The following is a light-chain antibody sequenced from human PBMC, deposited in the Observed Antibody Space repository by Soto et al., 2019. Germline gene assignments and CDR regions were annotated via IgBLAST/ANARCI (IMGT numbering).Light chain of an antibody. V-gene: IGKV3-20*01. CDR1: QRVSNSY. CDR3: QNYDTSPYT. CDR2: DAS. J-gene: IGKJ2*01. Sequence: EIVLTQSPGTLSLSPGDRATLSCRASQRVSNSYLAWYQQKPGQAPRLLIYDASTRAAGVPDRVTGGGSGTDFTLTINRLEPEDFAVYYCQNYDTSPYTFGQGTKLEIK.